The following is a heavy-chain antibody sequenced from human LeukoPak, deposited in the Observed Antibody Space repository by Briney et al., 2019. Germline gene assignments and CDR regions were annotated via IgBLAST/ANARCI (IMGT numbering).Heavy chain of an antibody. D-gene: IGHD3-3*01. J-gene: IGHJ6*02. CDR3: ARGGYDFVYYYYGMDV. Sequence: ASAKVPCKASGYTLTGYYMHWVRQAPGQGLEWMGRINPNSGGTNYAQKFQGRVTMTRDTSISTAYMELSRLRSDDTAVYYCARGGYDFVYYYYGMDVWGQGTTVTVSS. CDR2: INPNSGGT. CDR1: GYTLTGYY. V-gene: IGHV1-2*06.